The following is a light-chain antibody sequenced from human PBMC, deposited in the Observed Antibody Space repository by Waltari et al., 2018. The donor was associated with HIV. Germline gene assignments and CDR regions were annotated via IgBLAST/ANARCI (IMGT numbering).Light chain of an antibody. CDR2: DVS. Sequence: QSALTQPASVSGSPGQSITISCTGTSSDVGGYNYVSWYQQHPGKAPKLMVYDVSKRPSVVSNRFSGSKSGNTASLTISGLQAEDEADYDCCSYAGSSTFVVFGGGTKLTVL. CDR3: CSYAGSSTFVV. V-gene: IGLV2-23*02. CDR1: SSDVGGYNY. J-gene: IGLJ2*01.